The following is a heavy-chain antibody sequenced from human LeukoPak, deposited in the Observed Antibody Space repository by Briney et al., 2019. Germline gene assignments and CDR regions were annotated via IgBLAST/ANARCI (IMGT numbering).Heavy chain of an antibody. J-gene: IGHJ4*02. D-gene: IGHD5-18*01. CDR3: AKDLGWIQLWFSGGEY. Sequence: GGSLRLSCAASGFTFSSYGMHWVRQAPGKGLEWVAFIRYDGSNKYYADSVKGRFTISRDNSKNTLYLQMNSLRAEDTAVYYCAKDLGWIQLWFSGGEYWGQGALVTVSS. CDR2: IRYDGSNK. CDR1: GFTFSSYG. V-gene: IGHV3-30*02.